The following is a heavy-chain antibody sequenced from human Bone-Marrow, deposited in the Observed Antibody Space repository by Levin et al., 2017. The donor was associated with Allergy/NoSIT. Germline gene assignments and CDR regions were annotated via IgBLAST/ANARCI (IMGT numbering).Heavy chain of an antibody. V-gene: IGHV3-23*01. CDR3: APGSWDY. D-gene: IGHD3-10*01. Sequence: QPGGSLRLSCAASGFTFSDYVMNWVRQAPGKGLEWVSTIVASGGSTYYADSVKGRFTISRDNSKNTLYLQMNSLRAEDTAVYYCAPGSWDYWGQGTLVTVSS. J-gene: IGHJ4*02. CDR1: GFTFSDYV. CDR2: IVASGGST.